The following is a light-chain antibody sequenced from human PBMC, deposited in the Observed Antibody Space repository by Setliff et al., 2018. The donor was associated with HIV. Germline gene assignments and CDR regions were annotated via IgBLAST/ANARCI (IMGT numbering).Light chain of an antibody. J-gene: IGLJ2*01. CDR3: AAWDDSLNGVV. CDR2: RNN. Sequence: QAVVTQPPSASGTPGQGVTISCSGSSSNIGSNTVNWYQQRPGTAPKLLIYRNNQRPSGVPDRFSGSKSGTSASLAISGRQSEDEAEYYCAAWDDSLNGVVFGGGTKVTVL. V-gene: IGLV1-44*01. CDR1: SSNIGSNT.